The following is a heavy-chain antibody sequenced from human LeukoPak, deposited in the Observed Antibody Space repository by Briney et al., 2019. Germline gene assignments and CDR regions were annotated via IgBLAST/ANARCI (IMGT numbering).Heavy chain of an antibody. CDR2: ISGSGGST. CDR3: ARNENSGWGYFDY. Sequence: AGGSLRLSCAASGFTFSSYAVSWVRQAPGKGLEWVSAISGSGGSTYYADSVKGRFTISRDNSKNTLYLQMNSLRAEDTAVYYCARNENSGWGYFDYWGQGTLVTVSS. V-gene: IGHV3-23*01. CDR1: GFTFSSYA. J-gene: IGHJ4*02. D-gene: IGHD5-12*01.